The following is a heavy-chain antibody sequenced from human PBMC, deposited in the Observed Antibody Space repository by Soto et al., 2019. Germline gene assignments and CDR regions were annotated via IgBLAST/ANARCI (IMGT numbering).Heavy chain of an antibody. Sequence: GGSLRLSCAASGFTFSFYVMSWVRQAPGKGLEWISAISDTGRSTYIADSVKGRFTISRDNSRNTLFLQVNSLRADDTAVYYCAKGSGSSRPYYFDYWGQGALVTVSS. CDR1: GFTFSFYV. D-gene: IGHD2-2*01. CDR3: AKGSGSSRPYYFDY. CDR2: ISDTGRST. J-gene: IGHJ4*02. V-gene: IGHV3-23*01.